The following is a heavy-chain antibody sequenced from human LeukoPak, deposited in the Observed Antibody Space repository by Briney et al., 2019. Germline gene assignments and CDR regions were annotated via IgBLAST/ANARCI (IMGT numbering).Heavy chain of an antibody. V-gene: IGHV3-7*01. J-gene: IGHJ5*02. CDR3: ARDPESSSSDL. CDR2: IDQGGSVR. CDR1: GFSFSTYW. D-gene: IGHD6-6*01. Sequence: PGGSLRLSCAASGFSFSTYWTSWVRQTPEKGLEFMANIDQGGSVRNYMDSLKGRCTISRDNAKKSLYLEINSLRADDTAVYYCARDPESSSSDLWGRGALVTVSS.